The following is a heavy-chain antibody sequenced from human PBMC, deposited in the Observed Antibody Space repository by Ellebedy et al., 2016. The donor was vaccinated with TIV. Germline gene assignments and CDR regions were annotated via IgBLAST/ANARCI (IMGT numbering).Heavy chain of an antibody. CDR2: ISSNGDSI. J-gene: IGHJ5*02. V-gene: IGHV3-11*01. CDR3: ARIRGYSCYP. D-gene: IGHD5-18*01. Sequence: PGGSLRLSCAASGFPFSDYYMTWIRQAPGKGLEWISYISSNGDSIYYADSVKGRFTISRDNAKKSLYLQINSLRAEDTAVYFCARIRGYSCYPWGQGSLVTVSS. CDR1: GFPFSDYY.